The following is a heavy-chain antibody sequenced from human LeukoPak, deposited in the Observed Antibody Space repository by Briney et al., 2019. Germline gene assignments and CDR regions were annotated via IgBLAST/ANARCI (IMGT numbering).Heavy chain of an antibody. D-gene: IGHD4-17*01. J-gene: IGHJ4*02. CDR3: ARDYADYAGYFFFDY. CDR2: ISGGGETT. V-gene: IGHV3-23*01. Sequence: PGGSLRLSCAASGFTFNNYAMNWVRQAPGKGLEWVSAISGGGETTYYADSAKGRFTISRDNSQNTLYLQMNSLRAEDTAVYYWARDYADYAGYFFFDYWGQGTLVTVSS. CDR1: GFTFNNYA.